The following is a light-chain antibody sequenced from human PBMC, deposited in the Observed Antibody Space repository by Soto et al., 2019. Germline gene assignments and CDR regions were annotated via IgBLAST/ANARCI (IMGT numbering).Light chain of an antibody. CDR2: EVN. V-gene: IGLV2-23*02. CDR1: SGYVGNYNL. Sequence: QSALTQPASVSGSPGQSITISCTGTSGYVGNYNLVSWYQQHPGKAPKLMIYEVNKWPSGVSNRFSGSKSGNTASLTISGLQAEDEADYYCCSYVGSSTSYVFGTGTKLTVL. J-gene: IGLJ1*01. CDR3: CSYVGSSTSYV.